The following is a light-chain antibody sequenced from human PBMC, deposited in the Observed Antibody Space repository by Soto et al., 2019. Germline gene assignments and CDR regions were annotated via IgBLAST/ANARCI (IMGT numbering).Light chain of an antibody. Sequence: QSALTQPASVSGSPGQSITISCTGTRSDVGGYNYVSWYQQHPGKSPKLMIYDVSNRHSGVSDRFSGSKSGNTAALTISGLQDEDEADYYCSSYTSRSTPYVFGPGTKVTVL. CDR3: SSYTSRSTPYV. CDR2: DVS. J-gene: IGLJ1*01. CDR1: RSDVGGYNY. V-gene: IGLV2-14*01.